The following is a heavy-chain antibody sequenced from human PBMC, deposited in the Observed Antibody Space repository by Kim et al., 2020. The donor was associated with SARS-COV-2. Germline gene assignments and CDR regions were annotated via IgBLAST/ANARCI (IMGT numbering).Heavy chain of an antibody. CDR3: ARVNQRHYSSGWTKLNWFDP. J-gene: IGHJ5*02. D-gene: IGHD6-19*01. Sequence: GGSLRLSCAASGFTFSDYYMSWIRQAPGKGLEWVSYISSSGSTIYYADSVKGRFTISRDNAKNSLYLQMNSLRAEDTAVYYCARVNQRHYSSGWTKLNWFDPWGQGTLVTVSS. CDR2: ISSSGSTI. CDR1: GFTFSDYY. V-gene: IGHV3-11*01.